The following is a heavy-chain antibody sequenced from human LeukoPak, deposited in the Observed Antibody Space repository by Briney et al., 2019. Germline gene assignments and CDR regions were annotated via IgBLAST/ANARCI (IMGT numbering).Heavy chain of an antibody. V-gene: IGHV1-69*06. Sequence: GASVKVSCKASGGTFISYAISWVRQAPGQGLEWMGGIIPIFGTANYAQKFQGRVTITADRSTSTAYMELSSLRSEDTAVYYCASPLTYYYDSSGPLSAFDIWGQGTMVTVSS. CDR3: ASPLTYYYDSSGPLSAFDI. J-gene: IGHJ3*02. CDR1: GGTFISYA. D-gene: IGHD3-22*01. CDR2: IIPIFGTA.